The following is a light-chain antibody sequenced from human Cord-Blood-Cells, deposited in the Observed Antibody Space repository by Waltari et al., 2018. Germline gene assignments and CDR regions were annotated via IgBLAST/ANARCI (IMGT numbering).Light chain of an antibody. CDR3: QQYDNLPFT. Sequence: DIQLTQSPSSLSASVGERVTITCQASHDISNYLNWYQQNPGKAPKLLIYDASNLETGVPSRFSGSVSGTDFTFTISSLQPEDIATYYCQQYDNLPFTFGPGTKVDIK. V-gene: IGKV1-33*01. CDR1: HDISNY. J-gene: IGKJ3*01. CDR2: DAS.